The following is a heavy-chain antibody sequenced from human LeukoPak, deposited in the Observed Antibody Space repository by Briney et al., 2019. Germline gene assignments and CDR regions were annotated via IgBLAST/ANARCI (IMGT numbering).Heavy chain of an antibody. Sequence: GGSLRLSCAASGFTFSSYAMSWVRQAPGKGLEWVSAISGSGGSTYYADSVKGRFTISRDNSKNTLYLQMNSLRAEDTAVYYCARDRHSSSWYFDYWGQGTLVTVSS. J-gene: IGHJ4*02. CDR1: GFTFSSYA. V-gene: IGHV3-23*01. D-gene: IGHD6-13*01. CDR3: ARDRHSSSWYFDY. CDR2: ISGSGGST.